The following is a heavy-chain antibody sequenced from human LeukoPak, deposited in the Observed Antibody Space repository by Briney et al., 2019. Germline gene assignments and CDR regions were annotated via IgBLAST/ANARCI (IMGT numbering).Heavy chain of an antibody. J-gene: IGHJ4*02. Sequence: SETLSLTCTVSGDSVSSGSYYWSWIRQPPGKGLEWIGEINHSGSTNYNPSLKSRVTISVDTSKNQFSLKLSSVTAADTAVYYCARGVRYDILTGYLKSFDYWGQGTLVTVSS. D-gene: IGHD3-9*01. V-gene: IGHV4-61*01. CDR3: ARGVRYDILTGYLKSFDY. CDR2: INHSGST. CDR1: GDSVSSGSYY.